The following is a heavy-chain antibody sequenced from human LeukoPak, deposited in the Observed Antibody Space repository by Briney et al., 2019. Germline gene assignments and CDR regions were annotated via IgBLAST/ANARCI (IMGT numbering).Heavy chain of an antibody. D-gene: IGHD7-27*01. Sequence: GGSMRLSCAASGFTFSNAWMSWVRQAPGKGLEWVGRIKSKTDGGTTDYAAPVKGRFTISRDDSKNTLYLQMNSLEAEDTAVYYCTTDRSWGNDAFDIWGQGTMVTVSS. CDR3: TTDRSWGNDAFDI. CDR2: IKSKTDGGTT. CDR1: GFTFSNAW. J-gene: IGHJ3*02. V-gene: IGHV3-15*01.